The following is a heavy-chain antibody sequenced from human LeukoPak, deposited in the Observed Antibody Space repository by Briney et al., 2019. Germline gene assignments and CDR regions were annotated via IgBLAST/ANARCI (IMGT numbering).Heavy chain of an antibody. Sequence: GGSLRLSCAVSGFPFSIYEMNWVRQAPGKGLEWVASIQSNGNEKYSSDSLKGRFTISRDNSKNTLYLQMNTVRPEDTAVFYCARGVTSWPQGPYHFDYWGQGILITVSS. CDR2: IQSNGNEK. J-gene: IGHJ4*02. D-gene: IGHD2-2*01. CDR3: ARGVTSWPQGPYHFDY. CDR1: GFPFSIYE. V-gene: IGHV3-30*02.